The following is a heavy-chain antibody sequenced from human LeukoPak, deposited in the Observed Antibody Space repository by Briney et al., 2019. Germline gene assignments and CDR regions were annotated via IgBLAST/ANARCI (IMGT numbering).Heavy chain of an antibody. Sequence: GGSLRLSCVASGFTVSSNYMSWVRQAPGRGREWVAAISGSGRSTYYADSVKGRFTISRDNSKNTLYLQMNSLRAEDTAVYYCAKLYSSMTMGYFDYWGQGTLVTVSS. J-gene: IGHJ4*02. CDR2: ISGSGRST. CDR1: GFTVSSNY. V-gene: IGHV3-23*01. CDR3: AKLYSSMTMGYFDY. D-gene: IGHD6-13*01.